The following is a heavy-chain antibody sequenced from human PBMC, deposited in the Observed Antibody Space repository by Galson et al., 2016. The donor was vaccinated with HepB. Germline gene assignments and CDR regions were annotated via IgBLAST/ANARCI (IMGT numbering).Heavy chain of an antibody. V-gene: IGHV3-48*02. CDR2: ISGSSTSI. D-gene: IGHD4-17*01. CDR1: GLTFSSYS. J-gene: IGHJ4*02. Sequence: SLRLSCAASGLTFSSYSMNWVRQAPGKGLEWVSYISGSSTSIIYADSVKGRYTISRDNAKNSLYLQMNSLRDEDTAVYYCARDKTYADYDGLFDYWGQGTLVTVSS. CDR3: ARDKTYADYDGLFDY.